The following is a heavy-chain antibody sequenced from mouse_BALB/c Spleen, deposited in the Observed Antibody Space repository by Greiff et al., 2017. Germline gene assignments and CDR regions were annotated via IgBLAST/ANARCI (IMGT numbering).Heavy chain of an antibody. Sequence: QVHVKQSGPELVRPGASVKMSCKASGYTFTSYWMHWVKQRPGQGLEWIGMIDPSNSETRLNQKFKDKATLNVDKSSNTAYMQLSSLTSEYSAVYYCAPLPLYGSAWFAYWGQGTLVTVSA. V-gene: IGHV1-74*01. J-gene: IGHJ3*01. CDR2: IDPSNSET. D-gene: IGHD1-1*01. CDR1: GYTFTSYW. CDR3: APLPLYGSAWFAY.